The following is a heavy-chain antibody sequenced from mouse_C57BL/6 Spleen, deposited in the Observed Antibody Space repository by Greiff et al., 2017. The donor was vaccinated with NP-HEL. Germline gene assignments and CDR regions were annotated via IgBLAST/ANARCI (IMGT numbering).Heavy chain of an antibody. Sequence: QVQLKQSGAELARPGASVKMSCKASGYTFTSYTMHWVKQRPGQGLEWIGYINPSSGYTKYNQKFKDKATLTADKSSSTAYMQLSSLTSEDSAVYYCARGHYGSSYGYFDVWGTGTTVTVSS. J-gene: IGHJ1*03. CDR1: GYTFTSYT. CDR2: INPSSGYT. V-gene: IGHV1-4*01. D-gene: IGHD1-1*01. CDR3: ARGHYGSSYGYFDV.